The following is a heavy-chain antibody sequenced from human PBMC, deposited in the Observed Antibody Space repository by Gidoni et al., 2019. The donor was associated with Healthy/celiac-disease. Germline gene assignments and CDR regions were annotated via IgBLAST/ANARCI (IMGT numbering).Heavy chain of an antibody. V-gene: IGHV3-13*04. CDR2: IGTAGDT. Sequence: EVPLVESGGGWVQPGGSLRLSCAASGFPFSSYDMHWVRQATGKGLEWVSAIGTAGDTYYPGSVKGRFTISRENAKNSLYLQMSSLRAGDTAVYYCARGNRIQLWLQYFDLWGRGTLVTVSS. J-gene: IGHJ2*01. CDR3: ARGNRIQLWLQYFDL. D-gene: IGHD5-18*01. CDR1: GFPFSSYD.